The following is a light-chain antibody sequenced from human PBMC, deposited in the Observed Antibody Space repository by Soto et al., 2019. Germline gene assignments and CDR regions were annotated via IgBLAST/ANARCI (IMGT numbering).Light chain of an antibody. J-gene: IGKJ4*01. V-gene: IGKV3D-15*01. CDR2: GAS. CDR3: QKYNDWPLT. CDR1: QSVDSN. Sequence: EVVMTQSPAALALSPWGGATLSCRASQSVDSNLAWYQQKHGQTPRLLMYGASTRPTGITARFSGSGSGTEFTLTIISMQSEDSAVYYCQKYNDWPLTVGGGTKVDI.